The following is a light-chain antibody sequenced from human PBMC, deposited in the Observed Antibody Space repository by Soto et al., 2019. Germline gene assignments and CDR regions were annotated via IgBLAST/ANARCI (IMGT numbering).Light chain of an antibody. CDR3: QQRSHWPPIT. Sequence: IVLTQSPATLSLSAGERATLSCRASQSIAGYLAWYQKKPGQAPRLLLYETSNRVTGIPARFSGSGSGTDFTLSISSLETEDFAVYYCQQRSHWPPITFGQGTRLEIK. CDR1: QSIAGY. V-gene: IGKV3-11*01. J-gene: IGKJ5*01. CDR2: ETS.